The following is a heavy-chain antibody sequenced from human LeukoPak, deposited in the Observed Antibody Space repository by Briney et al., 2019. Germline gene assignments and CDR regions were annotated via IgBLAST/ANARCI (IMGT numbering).Heavy chain of an antibody. D-gene: IGHD6-25*01. V-gene: IGHV3-23*01. CDR2: ISDSGVYT. CDR1: GFRFSSYA. Sequence: GGSLSLSCAVSGFRFSSYALTWVRQAPGKGLEWVPSISDSGVYTYYTDSVKGRFIVSRDFSTNTLYLQLSSLRADDTAIYYCAKWAGYRDSGTYHGPLDHWGQGTLVTVSS. CDR3: AKWAGYRDSGTYHGPLDH. J-gene: IGHJ4*02.